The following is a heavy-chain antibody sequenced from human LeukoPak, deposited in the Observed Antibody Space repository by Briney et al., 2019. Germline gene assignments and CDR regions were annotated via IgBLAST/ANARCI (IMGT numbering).Heavy chain of an antibody. CDR2: IYYSGST. V-gene: IGHV4-39*07. CDR1: GGSISSRSYY. D-gene: IGHD2-2*01. J-gene: IGHJ5*02. CDR3: ARDRIRPAAAQRNWFDP. Sequence: SETLSLTCTVSGGSISSRSYYWGWIRQPPGKGLEWIGSIYYSGSTYYNPSLKSRVTISVDTSKNQFSLKLSSVTAADTAVYYCARDRIRPAAAQRNWFDPWGQGTLVTVSS.